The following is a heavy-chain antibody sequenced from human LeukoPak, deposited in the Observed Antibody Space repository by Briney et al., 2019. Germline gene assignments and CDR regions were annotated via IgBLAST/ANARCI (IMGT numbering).Heavy chain of an antibody. Sequence: GESLKISCAASGFTFSSYSMNWVRQAPGKGLEWVSSISSSSSYIYYADSVKGRFTISRDNAKNSLYLQMNSLRAEDTAVYYCARDGSGWNYYYYYYMDVWGKGTTVTVSS. CDR1: GFTFSSYS. V-gene: IGHV3-21*01. D-gene: IGHD6-19*01. CDR3: ARDGSGWNYYYYYYMDV. CDR2: ISSSSSYI. J-gene: IGHJ6*03.